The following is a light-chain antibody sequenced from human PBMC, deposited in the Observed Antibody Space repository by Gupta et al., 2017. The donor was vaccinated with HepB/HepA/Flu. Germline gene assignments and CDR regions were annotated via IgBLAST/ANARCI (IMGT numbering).Light chain of an antibody. J-gene: IGKJ3*01. CDR1: QSVNTY. CDR3: QHVNI. V-gene: IGKV3-11*01. Sequence: EFVLTQSPATLSLSPGERATLSCRASQSVNTYLAGYQQKPGQAPRLRSYKSSNRATGIRDRSSGGGSGTDFSLSCNGIETDDCVMVDGQHVNIFGHGTKVDIK. CDR2: KSS.